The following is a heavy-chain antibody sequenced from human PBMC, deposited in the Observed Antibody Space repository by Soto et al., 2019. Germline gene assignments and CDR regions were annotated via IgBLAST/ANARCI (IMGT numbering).Heavy chain of an antibody. Sequence: LRLSFAASGFTFRIYSMHWVRQSPVKGLEWVAVMWYDGTNKYYGESVKGRFTISRDNSENTLYLQMNSLRVEDTAVYYCARDATFGTKGGSFDIWGHGTLVTVSS. D-gene: IGHD3-16*01. CDR1: GFTFRIYS. J-gene: IGHJ3*02. CDR3: ARDATFGTKGGSFDI. CDR2: MWYDGTNK. V-gene: IGHV3-33*01.